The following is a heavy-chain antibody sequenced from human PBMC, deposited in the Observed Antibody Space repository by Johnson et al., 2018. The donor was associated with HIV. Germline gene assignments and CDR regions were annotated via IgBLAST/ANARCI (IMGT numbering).Heavy chain of an antibody. V-gene: IGHV3-66*01. CDR3: ARACRDGYTCDAFDI. CDR1: GFTFSSYW. J-gene: IGHJ3*02. D-gene: IGHD5-24*01. CDR2: LFSGGSI. Sequence: VHLVESGGGLVQPGGSLRLSCAASGFTFSSYWMHWVRQAPGKGLVWVSVLFSGGSIYFADSVKGRFTISRDNSKNTLYLQMNSLRAEDTAVYYCARACRDGYTCDAFDIWGQGTMVTVSS.